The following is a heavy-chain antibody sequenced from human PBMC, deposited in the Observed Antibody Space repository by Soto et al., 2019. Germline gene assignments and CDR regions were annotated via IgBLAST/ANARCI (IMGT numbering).Heavy chain of an antibody. CDR2: IYPGDSDT. CDR1: GDSFTSNW. V-gene: IGHV5-51*01. Sequence: GKSLKLSCKGSGDSFTSNWIGWVRQMPGKGLEWMGIIYPGDSDTRYSPSFQGQVTISADKSISTAYLQWSSLKASDTAMYYCARLRATVRSGMDVWGQGTTVTVSS. D-gene: IGHD4-17*01. CDR3: ARLRATVRSGMDV. J-gene: IGHJ6*02.